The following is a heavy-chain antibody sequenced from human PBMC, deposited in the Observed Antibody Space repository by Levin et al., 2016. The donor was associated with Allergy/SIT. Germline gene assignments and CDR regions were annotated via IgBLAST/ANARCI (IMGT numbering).Heavy chain of an antibody. CDR1: GYTFTTYF. CDR2: INPSDSSS. V-gene: IGHV1-46*01. CDR3: ARLSDFVILIGYDAFDI. Sequence: ASVKVSCKASGYTFTTYFIHWVRQAPGQGLEWMALINPSDSSSTYAQRFQGRVTMTSDTSTSTAYMELRSLRSDDTAVYYCARLSDFVILIGYDAFDIWGQGTMVTVSS. D-gene: IGHD3-9*01. J-gene: IGHJ3*02.